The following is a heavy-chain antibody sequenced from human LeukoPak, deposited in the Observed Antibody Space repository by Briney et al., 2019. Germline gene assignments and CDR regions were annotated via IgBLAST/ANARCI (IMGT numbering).Heavy chain of an antibody. Sequence: GGSLRLSCAASGFTFSNTWMNWVRQAPGKGLEWVGRIKWIIDGGTTDYAAPVKGRFTVSRDDSINTLYLQMSSLKTEDTAVYYCAAQGGSGDLRYWGQGTLVTVSS. CDR2: IKWIIDGGTT. V-gene: IGHV3-15*01. CDR3: AAQGGSGDLRY. J-gene: IGHJ4*02. CDR1: GFTFSNTW. D-gene: IGHD4-17*01.